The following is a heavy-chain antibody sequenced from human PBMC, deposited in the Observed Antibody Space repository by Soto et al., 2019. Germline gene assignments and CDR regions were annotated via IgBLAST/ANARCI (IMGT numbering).Heavy chain of an antibody. CDR1: GYTFTCYS. CDR3: ARGGLDIVVVPAANYYYYYMDV. D-gene: IGHD2-2*03. Sequence: ASVKVSCKASGYTFTCYSMHWVRQAPGQRLEWMGWINAGNGNTKYSQKFQGRVTITRDTSASTAYMELSSLRSEDTAVYYCARGGLDIVVVPAANYYYYYMDVGGKGTTVTVSS. J-gene: IGHJ6*03. CDR2: INAGNGNT. V-gene: IGHV1-3*01.